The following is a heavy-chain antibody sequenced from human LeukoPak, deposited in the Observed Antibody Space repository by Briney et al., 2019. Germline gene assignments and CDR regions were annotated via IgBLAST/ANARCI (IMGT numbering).Heavy chain of an antibody. V-gene: IGHV3-11*01. CDR1: GFAFSDYY. CDR3: ARTGDYALKD. D-gene: IGHD7-27*01. J-gene: IGHJ4*02. CDR2: ISGSGSTI. Sequence: GGSLRLSSAASGFAFSDYYMSWIRQAPGKGLEWVSSISGSGSTIDYADSVKGRFTISRDNAKNSLYLQMSSLRAEDTAVYYCARTGDYALKDWGQGTLVTVPS.